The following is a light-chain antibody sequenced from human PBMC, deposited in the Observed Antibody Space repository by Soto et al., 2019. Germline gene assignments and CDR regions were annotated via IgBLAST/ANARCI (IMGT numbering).Light chain of an antibody. CDR2: GAS. J-gene: IGKJ1*01. CDR3: QQYYSSWT. V-gene: IGKV3-20*01. CDR1: QSISSTF. Sequence: EIVLTQSPGTLSLSPGERVTLSCRASQSISSTFLAWYQHKPGQAPRVIIYGASRRATGIPHRFSGSGSGTDFTLTISRLEPEDFALYYCQQYYSSWTFGQGTKVE.